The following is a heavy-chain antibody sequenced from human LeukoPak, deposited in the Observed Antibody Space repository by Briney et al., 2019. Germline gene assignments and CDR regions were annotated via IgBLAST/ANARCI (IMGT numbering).Heavy chain of an antibody. CDR1: GFTFSSYA. D-gene: IGHD3-10*01. Sequence: GGSLRLSCAASGFTFSSYAMHWVRQAPGKGLEWVAVISYDGSNKYYADSVKGRFTISRDNSKNTLYLQMNSLRAEDTAVYYCAKGGDYGSGHLYYYYGMDVWGQGTTVTVS. V-gene: IGHV3-30-3*01. CDR3: AKGGDYGSGHLYYYYGMDV. J-gene: IGHJ6*02. CDR2: ISYDGSNK.